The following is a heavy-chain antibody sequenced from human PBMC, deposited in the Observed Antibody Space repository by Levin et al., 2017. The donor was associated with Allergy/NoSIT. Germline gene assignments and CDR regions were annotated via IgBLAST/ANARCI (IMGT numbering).Heavy chain of an antibody. CDR3: AREWEYQLLLGEKRYFDL. J-gene: IGHJ2*01. Sequence: PGGSLRLSCAASGFTFSSYAMHWVRQAPGKGLEWVAVISYDGSNKYYADSVKGRFTISRDNSKNTLYLQMNSLRAEDTAVYYCAREWEYQLLLGEKRYFDLWGRGTLVTVSS. V-gene: IGHV3-30-3*01. D-gene: IGHD2-2*01. CDR1: GFTFSSYA. CDR2: ISYDGSNK.